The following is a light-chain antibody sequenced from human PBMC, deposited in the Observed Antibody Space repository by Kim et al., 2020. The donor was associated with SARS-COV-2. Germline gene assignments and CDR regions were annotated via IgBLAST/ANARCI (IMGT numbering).Light chain of an antibody. J-gene: IGLJ2*01. CDR1: SGHSSYV. CDR2: LNSDGSH. CDR3: QTWSTGIRV. Sequence: ASVKLTCTLGSGHSSYVNAWHQQQPEKGPRFLMKLNSDGSHSQGDGIPDRFSGSSSGAERYLTISSLQSEDEADYYCQTWSTGIRVFGGGTQLAVL. V-gene: IGLV4-69*01.